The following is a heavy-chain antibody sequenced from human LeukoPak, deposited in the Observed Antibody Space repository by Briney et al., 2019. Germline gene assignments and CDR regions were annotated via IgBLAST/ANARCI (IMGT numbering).Heavy chain of an antibody. J-gene: IGHJ5*02. CDR2: ISDIGSI. D-gene: IGHD2-21*02. CDR1: GGSISSYY. CDR3: ARAYCGGDCYPPDNWFDP. Sequence: SETLSLTCTVSGGSISSYYWSWIRQPPGKGLEWIAYISDIGSINYNPSLKSRVTISLDTSKNQFSLKLSSVTAADTAVYYCARAYCGGDCYPPDNWFDPWGQGTLVTVSS. V-gene: IGHV4-59*12.